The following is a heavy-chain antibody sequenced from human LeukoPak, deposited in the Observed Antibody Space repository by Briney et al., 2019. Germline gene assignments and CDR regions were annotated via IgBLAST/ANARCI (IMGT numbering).Heavy chain of an antibody. CDR3: ATLNWGNLDY. V-gene: IGHV3-21*01. D-gene: IGHD3-16*01. CDR1: GFTFSSYS. J-gene: IGHJ4*02. Sequence: GGSLRLSCAASGFTFSSYSMNWVRQAPGKGLEWVSSISSSSSYIYYADSVKGRFTISRDNAENSVYLQMNNLRAEETAVYYCATLNWGNLDYWGQGTLVTVSS. CDR2: ISSSSSYI.